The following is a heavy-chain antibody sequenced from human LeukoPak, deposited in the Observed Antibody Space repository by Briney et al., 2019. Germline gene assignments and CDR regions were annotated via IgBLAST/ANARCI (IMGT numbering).Heavy chain of an antibody. CDR3: AKGYCSSTSCPTTRYYFDY. V-gene: IGHV3-20*04. D-gene: IGHD2-2*01. CDR2: INWNGGST. CDR1: GFTFDDYG. J-gene: IGHJ4*02. Sequence: GGSLRLSCAASGFTFDDYGMSWVRQAPGKGLEWVSGINWNGGSTGYADSVKGRFTISRDNAKNSLYLQMNSLRAEDTALYYCAKGYCSSTSCPTTRYYFDYWGQGTLVTASS.